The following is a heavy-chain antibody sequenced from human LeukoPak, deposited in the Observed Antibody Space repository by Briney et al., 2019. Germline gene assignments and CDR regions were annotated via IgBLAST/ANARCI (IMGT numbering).Heavy chain of an antibody. Sequence: ASVKVSCKASGYTFTGYYMHWVRQAPGQGLEWMGWINPNSGGTNYAQKFQGRVTMTRDTSISTAYMELSRLRPDDTAVYYCARDALRGGSGSYSQLKYFDLWGRGTLVTVSS. D-gene: IGHD3-10*01. CDR1: GYTFTGYY. CDR2: INPNSGGT. CDR3: ARDALRGGSGSYSQLKYFDL. V-gene: IGHV1-2*02. J-gene: IGHJ2*01.